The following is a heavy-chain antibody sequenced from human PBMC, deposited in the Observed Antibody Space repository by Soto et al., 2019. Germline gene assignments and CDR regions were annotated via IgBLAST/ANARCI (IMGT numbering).Heavy chain of an antibody. CDR3: ARQEGGSYYREYFHH. Sequence: PSETLCLTCTVSGGSISSSTYYWGWIRQPPGKGLEWIGSIYYSGSTYYNPSLKSRVTISVDTSKNQFSLKLSSVTAADTAVYYCARQEGGSYYREYFHHWGQDTLVTVPS. D-gene: IGHD1-26*01. V-gene: IGHV4-39*01. CDR1: GGSISSSTYY. CDR2: IYYSGST. J-gene: IGHJ1*01.